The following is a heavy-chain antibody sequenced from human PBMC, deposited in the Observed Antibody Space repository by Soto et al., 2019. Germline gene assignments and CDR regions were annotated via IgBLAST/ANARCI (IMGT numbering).Heavy chain of an antibody. CDR2: IIPISGTA. V-gene: IGHV1-69*01. Sequence: QVQLVQSGAEVKKPGSSVKVSCKASGGTFSSYAISWVRQAPGQGLEWMGGIIPISGTANYAQKFQGRVTITADESTRTAYMELNSLRHADPAVYYCARSHGSSTSLDIYYYSYYGMDVWGQGTTVTVS. CDR1: GGTFSSYA. J-gene: IGHJ6*02. D-gene: IGHD2-2*01. CDR3: ARSHGSSTSLDIYYYSYYGMDV.